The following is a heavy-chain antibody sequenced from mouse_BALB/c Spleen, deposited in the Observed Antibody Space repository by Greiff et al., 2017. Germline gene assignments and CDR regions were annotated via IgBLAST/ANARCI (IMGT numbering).Heavy chain of an antibody. CDR3: AREGFTGTWGYFDY. CDR2: INPYNDGT. Sequence: VQLQQSGPELVKPGASVKMSCKASGYTFTSYVMHWVKQKPGQGLEWIGYINPYNDGTKYNEKFKGKATLTSDKSSSTAYMELSSLTSEDSAVYYCAREGFTGTWGYFDYWGQGTTLTVSS. V-gene: IGHV1-14*01. CDR1: GYTFTSYV. D-gene: IGHD4-1*01. J-gene: IGHJ2*01.